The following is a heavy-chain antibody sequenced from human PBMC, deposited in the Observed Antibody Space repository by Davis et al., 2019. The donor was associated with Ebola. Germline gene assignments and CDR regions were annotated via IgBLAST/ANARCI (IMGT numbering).Heavy chain of an antibody. D-gene: IGHD3-10*01. CDR3: ARILKGITMVRGVIRYNGMDV. J-gene: IGHJ6*04. CDR1: GGSISSYY. V-gene: IGHV4-59*01. CDR2: IYHSGST. Sequence: SETLSLTCTVSGGSISSYYWSWIRQPPEKGLEWIGSIYHSGSTYYNPSLKSRVTISVDTSKNQFSLKLSSVTAADTAVYYCARILKGITMVRGVIRYNGMDVWGKGTTVTVSS.